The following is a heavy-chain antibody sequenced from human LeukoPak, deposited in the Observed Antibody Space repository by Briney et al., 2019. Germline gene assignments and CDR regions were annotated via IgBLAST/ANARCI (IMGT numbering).Heavy chain of an antibody. CDR1: GGSISSSSYY. J-gene: IGHJ5*02. CDR3: ARDRYCSGGSCSNWFDP. Sequence: PSETLSLTCTVSGGSISSSSYYWGWIRQPPGKGLEWIGSIYYSGSTNYNPSLKSRVTISVDTSKNQFSLKLSSVTAADTAVYYCARDRYCSGGSCSNWFDPWGQGTLVTVSS. V-gene: IGHV4-39*07. D-gene: IGHD2-15*01. CDR2: IYYSGST.